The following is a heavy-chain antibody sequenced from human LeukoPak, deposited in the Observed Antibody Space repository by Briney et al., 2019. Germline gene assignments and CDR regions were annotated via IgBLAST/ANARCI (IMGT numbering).Heavy chain of an antibody. CDR2: ISSSGSTI. D-gene: IGHD3-9*01. Sequence: GGSLRLSCAASGFTFSDYYISWIRQAPGKGLEWVSYISSSGSTIYYADSVKGRFTISRDNAKNSLYLQMNSLRAEDTAVYYCAREDDILTGYYKTDYFDYWGQGILVTVSS. J-gene: IGHJ4*02. CDR3: AREDDILTGYYKTDYFDY. V-gene: IGHV3-11*04. CDR1: GFTFSDYY.